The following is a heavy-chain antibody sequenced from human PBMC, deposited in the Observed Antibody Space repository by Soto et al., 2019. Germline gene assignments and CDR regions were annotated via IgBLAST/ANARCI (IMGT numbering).Heavy chain of an antibody. CDR1: GGSISSGGYY. V-gene: IGHV4-31*03. D-gene: IGHD3-9*01. Sequence: SETLSLTCTVSGGSISSGGYYWNWIRQHPGKGLEWIGYIYYSGSTYYNPSLNSRVTISLDRSKNQFSLKLSSVAAADTAVYYCARGIFYAFDIWGQGTMVTVSS. J-gene: IGHJ3*02. CDR2: IYYSGST. CDR3: ARGIFYAFDI.